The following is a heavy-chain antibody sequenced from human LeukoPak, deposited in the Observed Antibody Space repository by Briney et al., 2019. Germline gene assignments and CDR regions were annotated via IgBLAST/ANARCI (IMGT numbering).Heavy chain of an antibody. J-gene: IGHJ4*02. CDR1: GFTFSSYG. Sequence: PGRSLRLSCAASGFTFSSYGMHWVRQAPGKGLEWVAVIWYDGSNKYYADSVKGRFTISRDNSKNTLYLQMNSVSAEDTAVYYWARGYSSGWYTYFFDYGGEGTLVTVP. V-gene: IGHV3-33*01. CDR3: ARGYSSGWYTYFFDY. D-gene: IGHD6-19*01. CDR2: IWYDGSNK.